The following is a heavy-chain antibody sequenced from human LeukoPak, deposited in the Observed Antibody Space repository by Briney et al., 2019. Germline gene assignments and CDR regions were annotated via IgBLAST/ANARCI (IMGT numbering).Heavy chain of an antibody. CDR1: GYTLTSYG. CDR2: ISAYNGNT. D-gene: IGHD3-22*01. V-gene: IGHV1-18*01. Sequence: ASVKVSCKASGYTLTSYGISWVRQAPGQGLEWMGWISAYNGNTNYAQKLQGRVTMTTDTSTSTAYMELRSLRSDDTAVYYCARIRTGGTMIVVVPFDPWGQGTLVTVSS. J-gene: IGHJ5*02. CDR3: ARIRTGGTMIVVVPFDP.